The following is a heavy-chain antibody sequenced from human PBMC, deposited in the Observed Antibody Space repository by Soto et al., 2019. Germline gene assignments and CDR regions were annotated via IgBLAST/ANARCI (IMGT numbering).Heavy chain of an antibody. CDR2: INPKSGGT. CDR3: ASPFYDSSGYSGLAFDI. CDR1: GYTFSDYF. J-gene: IGHJ3*02. D-gene: IGHD3-22*01. Sequence: ASVKVSCKASGYTFSDYFIRWVRQAPGQGLEWVGWINPKSGGTNYAPKFQGWVTMTRDKSISTAYLQWSSLKASDTAMYYCASPFYDSSGYSGLAFDIWGQGTMVTVSS. V-gene: IGHV1-2*04.